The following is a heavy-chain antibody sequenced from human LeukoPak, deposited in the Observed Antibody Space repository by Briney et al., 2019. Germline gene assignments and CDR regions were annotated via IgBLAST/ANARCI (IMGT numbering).Heavy chain of an antibody. V-gene: IGHV1-2*02. CDR2: VNHNSGGT. D-gene: IGHD3/OR15-3a*01. CDR3: AHLGTLIFNYYGMDV. Sequence: SVKVSCKASGYTITGYYLHWVRQAPAQGLEGMGWVNHNSGGTYYAQTVRGRVTITRDNSKSTLYLQLSRLRSDDTAVYYCAHLGTLIFNYYGMDVWGQGNTVTVSS. CDR1: GYTITGYY. J-gene: IGHJ6*02.